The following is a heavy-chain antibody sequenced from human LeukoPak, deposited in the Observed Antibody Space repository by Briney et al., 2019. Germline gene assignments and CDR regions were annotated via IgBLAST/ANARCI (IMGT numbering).Heavy chain of an antibody. V-gene: IGHV3-30*02. CDR3: AKSPGGVVVPAAICDY. Sequence: PGGSLRLSCAASGFTFSSYGMHWVRQAPGKGLEWVAFTRYDGSNKYYADSVKGRFTISRDNSKNTLYLQMNSLRAEDTAVYYCAKSPGGVVVPAAICDYWGQGTLVTVSS. D-gene: IGHD2-2*02. CDR1: GFTFSSYG. CDR2: TRYDGSNK. J-gene: IGHJ4*02.